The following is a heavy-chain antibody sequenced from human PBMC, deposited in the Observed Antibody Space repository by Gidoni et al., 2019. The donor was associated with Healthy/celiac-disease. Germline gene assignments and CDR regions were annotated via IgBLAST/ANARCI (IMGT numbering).Heavy chain of an antibody. J-gene: IGHJ3*02. Sequence: EVQLVESGGGLVQPGGSLRPSCAPSGFTFSRYSMNWVRQAPGKGLEWVSSISSSRSYIYYADSVKSRFTISRDNAKNSLYLQMNSLRAEDTAVYYCARDLPAAIRPHAFDIWGQGTMVTVSS. CDR1: GFTFSRYS. V-gene: IGHV3-21*01. CDR2: ISSSRSYI. D-gene: IGHD2-2*02. CDR3: ARDLPAAIRPHAFDI.